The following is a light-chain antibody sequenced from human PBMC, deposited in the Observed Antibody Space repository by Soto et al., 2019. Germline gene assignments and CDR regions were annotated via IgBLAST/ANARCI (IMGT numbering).Light chain of an antibody. CDR1: SSNIGAGYD. V-gene: IGLV1-40*01. J-gene: IGLJ1*01. CDR2: GNS. Sequence: QSVLTQPPSVSGVPGQRVTISCTGSSSNIGAGYDVHWYQQLPGTAPKLLIYGNSNRPSGVPDRFSGSKSGTSASLAITGLQAEDEADDYCQSYDRSPSGYVFGAGTKVTVL. CDR3: QSYDRSPSGYV.